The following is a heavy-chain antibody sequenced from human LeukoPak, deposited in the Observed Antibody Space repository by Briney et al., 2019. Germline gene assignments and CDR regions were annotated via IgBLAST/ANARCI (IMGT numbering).Heavy chain of an antibody. CDR1: GFTFSNYA. Sequence: GGSLRLSCAASGFTFSNYAIHWVRQAPGKGLEWVAVISYDGSNKYYADPVKGRLTISRDNSKNTLFLQMNSLRLEDTAVYYCARDPTYCSAGSCYSGYFDYWGQGTLVTVSS. D-gene: IGHD2-15*01. CDR3: ARDPTYCSAGSCYSGYFDY. V-gene: IGHV3-30*04. CDR2: ISYDGSNK. J-gene: IGHJ4*02.